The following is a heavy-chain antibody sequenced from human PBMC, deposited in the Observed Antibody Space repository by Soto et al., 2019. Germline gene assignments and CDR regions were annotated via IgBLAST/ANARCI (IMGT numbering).Heavy chain of an antibody. CDR1: GFTFSSYA. V-gene: IGHV3-23*01. D-gene: IGHD1-20*01. J-gene: IGHJ6*02. Sequence: GGSLRLSCAASGFTFSSYAMSWVRQAPGKGLEWVSAISGSGGSTYYAGSVKGRFTISRDNSKNTLYLQMNSLRAEDTTVYYCAKATNNWNYAYGMDVWGQGTKVTVS. CDR3: AKATNNWNYAYGMDV. CDR2: ISGSGGST.